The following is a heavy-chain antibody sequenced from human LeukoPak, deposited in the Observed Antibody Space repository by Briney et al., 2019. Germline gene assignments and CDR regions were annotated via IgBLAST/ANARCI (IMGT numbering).Heavy chain of an antibody. CDR2: MNPNSGNT. CDR3: ARGLIAAAGTPGLAYYYYGMDV. V-gene: IGHV1-8*01. Sequence: ASVKVSCKASGYTFTSYDINWVRQATGQGLEWMGWMNPNSGNTGYAQKFQGRVTMTRNTSISTAYMELSSLRSEDTAVYYCARGLIAAAGTPGLAYYYYGMDVWGRGTTITVSS. CDR1: GYTFTSYD. J-gene: IGHJ6*02. D-gene: IGHD6-13*01.